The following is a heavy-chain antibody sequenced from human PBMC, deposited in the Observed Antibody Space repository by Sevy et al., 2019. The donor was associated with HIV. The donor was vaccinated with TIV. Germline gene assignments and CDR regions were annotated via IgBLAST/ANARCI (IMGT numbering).Heavy chain of an antibody. J-gene: IGHJ6*02. CDR3: ARGPLRYCSSSSCYEGDNYYYGMDV. CDR1: GFTFSNYG. V-gene: IGHV3-33*01. CDR2: IRYDGSNK. Sequence: GGSLRLSCAASGFTFSNYGIHWVRQAPGKGLEWVAVIRYDGSNKYYEDSVKGRFTISRDNSKNTLYLQINSLRAEDKPVYYCARGPLRYCSSSSCYEGDNYYYGMDVWGQGTTVTVSS. D-gene: IGHD2-2*01.